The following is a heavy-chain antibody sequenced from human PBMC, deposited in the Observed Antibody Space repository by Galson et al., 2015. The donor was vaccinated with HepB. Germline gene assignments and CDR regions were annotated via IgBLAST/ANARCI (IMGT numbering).Heavy chain of an antibody. CDR3: ARLHTTVTLDY. V-gene: IGHV1-2*02. CDR2: INPNTGGT. J-gene: IGHJ4*02. Sequence: SVKVSCKASGYTFTSYGISWVRQAPGQGLEWMGWINPNTGGTYYAQKFQGRVTMTRDTSSSTAYMEMSRLRSDDTAIYYCARLHTTVTLDYWGQGTLVIVSS. D-gene: IGHD4-11*01. CDR1: GYTFTSYG.